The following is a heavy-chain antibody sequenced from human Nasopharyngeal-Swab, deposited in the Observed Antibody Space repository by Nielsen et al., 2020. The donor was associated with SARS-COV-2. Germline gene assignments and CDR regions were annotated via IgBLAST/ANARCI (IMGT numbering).Heavy chain of an antibody. D-gene: IGHD3-16*01. CDR2: LKTDGSDT. Sequence: ESLKISCAASGITFSRYWMSWVRHTPGKGLVWVSRLKTDGSDTMYADSVKGRFTISRDNAKNTMYLQMNSLREEDTALYYCARETSASGAYYFDFWGRGTRVTVSS. CDR3: ARETSASGAYYFDF. J-gene: IGHJ4*02. CDR1: GITFSRYW. V-gene: IGHV3-74*03.